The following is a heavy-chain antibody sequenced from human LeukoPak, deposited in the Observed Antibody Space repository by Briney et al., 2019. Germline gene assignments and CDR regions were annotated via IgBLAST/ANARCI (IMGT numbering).Heavy chain of an antibody. J-gene: IGHJ4*02. CDR1: GFTFSRYH. D-gene: IGHD1-26*01. V-gene: IGHV3-48*01. CDR3: ARTYEWDLDY. CDR2: ISIISSTI. Sequence: GGSLRLSCAASGFTFSRYHMNWVRQAPGKGLEWVSYISIISSTIYYADSVKGRFTISRDDAKNSVYLQMNSLRADDTAVYYCARTYEWDLDYWGQGTLFTVSS.